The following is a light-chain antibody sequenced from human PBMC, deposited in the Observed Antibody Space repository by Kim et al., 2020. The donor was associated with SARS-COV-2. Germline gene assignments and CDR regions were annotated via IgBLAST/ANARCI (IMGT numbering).Light chain of an antibody. CDR2: DAS. CDR1: QDISKY. Sequence: DIQMTQSPSSLSASAGDRVTISCQASQDISKYVNWYQQKAGKAPKLLIYDASTLEKGVPSRFSGRRSGTDFTFTINSLQPEDIATYYCQQYDALPLTFGGGTKVDIK. CDR3: QQYDALPLT. J-gene: IGKJ4*01. V-gene: IGKV1-33*01.